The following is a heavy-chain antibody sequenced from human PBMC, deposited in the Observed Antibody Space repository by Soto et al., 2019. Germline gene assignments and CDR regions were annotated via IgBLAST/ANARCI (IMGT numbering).Heavy chain of an antibody. D-gene: IGHD3-22*01. CDR1: GYTFTSYG. Sequence: ASVKVSCKASGYTFTSYGISWVRQAPGQGLEWMGWISAYNGNTNYAQKLQGRVTMTTDTSTSTAYMELRSLRSDDTAVYYCARGIGYDSSGYPHDAFDIWGQGTMVTVS. CDR3: ARGIGYDSSGYPHDAFDI. J-gene: IGHJ3*02. CDR2: ISAYNGNT. V-gene: IGHV1-18*01.